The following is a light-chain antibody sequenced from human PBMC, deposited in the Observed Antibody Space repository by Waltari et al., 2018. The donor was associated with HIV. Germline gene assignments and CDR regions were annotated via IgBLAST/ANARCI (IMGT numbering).Light chain of an antibody. Sequence: QSPLTQPASVSGSPGQSITISCTGPSSDVGRYNLVHWYQQHPVKAPKLIIYEVSKRPSGVSNRFSGSKSGNTASLTISGLQAEDEADYYCCSYAGSNNWVFGRGTXLTVL. CDR2: EVS. CDR3: CSYAGSNNWV. V-gene: IGLV2-23*02. CDR1: SSDVGRYNL. J-gene: IGLJ3*02.